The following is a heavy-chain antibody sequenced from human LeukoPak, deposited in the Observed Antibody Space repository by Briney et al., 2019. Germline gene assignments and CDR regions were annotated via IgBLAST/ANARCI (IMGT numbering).Heavy chain of an antibody. D-gene: IGHD3-10*01. CDR3: ARSPIAMVRGVGFRAAWFDP. V-gene: IGHV1-3*03. CDR1: GYTFTSYG. J-gene: IGHJ5*02. CDR2: INAGNGNT. Sequence: WASVKVSCKASGYTFTSYGISWVRQAPGQGLEWMGWINAGNGNTKYSQEFQGRVTITRDTSASTAYMELSSLRSKDMAVYYCARSPIAMVRGVGFRAAWFDPWGQGTLVTVSS.